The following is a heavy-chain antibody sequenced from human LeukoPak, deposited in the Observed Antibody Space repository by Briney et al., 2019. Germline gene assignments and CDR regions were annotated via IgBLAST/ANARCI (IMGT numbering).Heavy chain of an antibody. D-gene: IGHD4-11*01. CDR3: ARPHTVLYNWFDP. Sequence: ASVKVSCKDSGYTFTGYYMHWVRQAPGQGLEWMGRINPNSGGTNYAQKFQGRVTMTRETSISTAYMELSRLRSDDTAVYYCARPHTVLYNWFDPWGQGTLVTVSS. V-gene: IGHV1-2*06. CDR1: GYTFTGYY. J-gene: IGHJ5*02. CDR2: INPNSGGT.